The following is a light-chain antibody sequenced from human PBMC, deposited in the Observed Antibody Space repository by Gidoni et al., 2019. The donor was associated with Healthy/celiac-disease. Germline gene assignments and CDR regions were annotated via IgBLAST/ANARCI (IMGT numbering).Light chain of an antibody. CDR1: QSVSSH. J-gene: IGKJ5*01. CDR2: DAS. Sequence: EIVLPQSPATLSLSPGERAPLSCRASQSVSSHLAWYQQNPGQAPRLLIYDASNRATGIPARFSGSGSGTDFTLTISSLEPEDFAVYYCQQRSNWGGITFGQGTRLEIK. V-gene: IGKV3-11*01. CDR3: QQRSNWGGIT.